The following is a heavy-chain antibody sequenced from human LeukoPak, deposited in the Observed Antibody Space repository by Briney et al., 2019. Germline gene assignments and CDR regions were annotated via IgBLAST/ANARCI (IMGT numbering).Heavy chain of an antibody. Sequence: ASVKVSCKASGYTFTSYDINWVRQATGQGLEWMGWMNPNSGNTGYAQKFQGRVTMTRNTSISTAYMELSSLRSEDTAVYYCARGPYYDILTGYYNYYCYGMDVWGQGTTVTVSS. D-gene: IGHD3-9*01. V-gene: IGHV1-8*01. CDR2: MNPNSGNT. CDR3: ARGPYYDILTGYYNYYCYGMDV. CDR1: GYTFTSYD. J-gene: IGHJ6*02.